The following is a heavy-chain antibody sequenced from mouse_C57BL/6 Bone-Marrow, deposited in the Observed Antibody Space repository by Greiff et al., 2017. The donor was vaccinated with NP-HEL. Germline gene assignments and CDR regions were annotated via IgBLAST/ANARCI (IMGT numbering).Heavy chain of an antibody. V-gene: IGHV1-15*01. CDR2: IDHETGGT. CDR3: TRRVVAKDYAMDC. Sequence: VHLVEPGAELVRPGASVTLPCKVLGYTFTDYEMHWVKQTPVHGLEWIGAIDHETGGTAYNQKFKGKAILTADKSSSTAYMEHRSLTSEDSAVYYCTRRVVAKDYAMDCWGQRTSVTVSS. CDR1: GYTFTDYE. J-gene: IGHJ4*01. D-gene: IGHD1-1*01.